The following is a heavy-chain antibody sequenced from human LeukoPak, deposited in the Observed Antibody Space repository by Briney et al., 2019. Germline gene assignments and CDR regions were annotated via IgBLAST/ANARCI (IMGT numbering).Heavy chain of an antibody. Sequence: PGGSLRLSCAASAGFTVSSGHMSWVRQAPGKGLEWVSVIYSGGTTDYTDSVKGRFTISRDNSKNSLYLQMNSLRVEDTAVYYCARDPWKWGQGTLVTVSS. CDR2: IYSGGTT. V-gene: IGHV3-53*01. CDR3: ARDPWK. J-gene: IGHJ4*02. CDR1: AGFTVSSGH. D-gene: IGHD1-1*01.